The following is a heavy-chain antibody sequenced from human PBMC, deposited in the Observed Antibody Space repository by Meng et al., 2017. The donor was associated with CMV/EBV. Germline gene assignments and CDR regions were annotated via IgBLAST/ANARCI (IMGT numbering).Heavy chain of an antibody. D-gene: IGHD5-18*01. Sequence: GSLRLSCTVSGGSVSSGSYYWSWIRQPPGTGLEWIGYIYYSGSTNYNPSLKSRVTISVGTSKNQFSLKLSSVTAADTAVYYCAREGYSYGDYYYGMDVWGQGTTVTVSS. CDR2: IYYSGST. CDR1: GGSVSSGSYY. V-gene: IGHV4-61*01. CDR3: AREGYSYGDYYYGMDV. J-gene: IGHJ6*02.